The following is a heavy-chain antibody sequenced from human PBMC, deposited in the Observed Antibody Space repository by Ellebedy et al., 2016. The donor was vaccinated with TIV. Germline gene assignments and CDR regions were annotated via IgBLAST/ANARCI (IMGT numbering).Heavy chain of an antibody. CDR2: IYYSGST. Sequence: MPSETLSLTCTVSGGSISSSSYYWGWIRQPPGKGLEWIGCIYYSGSTYYNPSLKSRVTISVDTSKNQFSLKLSSVTAADTAVYYCALSFGITMVRGVDYWGQGTLVTVSS. J-gene: IGHJ4*02. D-gene: IGHD3-10*01. V-gene: IGHV4-39*01. CDR1: GGSISSSSYY. CDR3: ALSFGITMVRGVDY.